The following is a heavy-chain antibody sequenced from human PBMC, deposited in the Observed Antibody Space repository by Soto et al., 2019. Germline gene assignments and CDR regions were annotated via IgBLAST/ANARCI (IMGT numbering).Heavy chain of an antibody. CDR1: GFTFSSYA. CDR2: ISGSGGST. D-gene: IGHD3-22*01. Sequence: GGSLRLSCAASGFTFSSYAMSWVRQAPGKGLEWVSAISGSGGSTYYADSVKGRFTISRDNSKNTLYLQMNSLRAEDTAVYYCAKDRQYYYDSSGYPEYFQHWGQGTLVTVSS. V-gene: IGHV3-23*01. CDR3: AKDRQYYYDSSGYPEYFQH. J-gene: IGHJ1*01.